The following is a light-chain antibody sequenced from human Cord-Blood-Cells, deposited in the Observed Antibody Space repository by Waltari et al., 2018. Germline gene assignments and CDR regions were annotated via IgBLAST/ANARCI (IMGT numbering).Light chain of an antibody. CDR1: SSDVGGYNY. Sequence: QSALTQPPSASGSPGQSVTISCTGTSSDVGGYNYVSWYQQPPGKAPKLMIYEVSKRPSGVPDPFSGSNAGNTASLTVSGLQAEDEADYYCSSYAGSNNWVFGGGTKLTVL. CDR2: EVS. CDR3: SSYAGSNNWV. J-gene: IGLJ3*02. V-gene: IGLV2-8*01.